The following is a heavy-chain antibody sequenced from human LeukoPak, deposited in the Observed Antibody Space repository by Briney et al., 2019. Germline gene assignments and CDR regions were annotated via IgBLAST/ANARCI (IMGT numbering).Heavy chain of an antibody. CDR3: ARLAGLAYYYYYGMDV. V-gene: IGHV7-4-1*02. J-gene: IGHJ6*02. CDR2: INTNIGNP. Sequence: ASVKVSCKASGYTFTSYAMNWVRQAPGQGLEWMGWINTNIGNPTYAQGFTGRFVFSLDTSVSTAYLQISSLKAEDTAVYYCARLAGLAYYYYYGMDVWGQGTTVTVSS. CDR1: GYTFTSYA. D-gene: IGHD3-16*01.